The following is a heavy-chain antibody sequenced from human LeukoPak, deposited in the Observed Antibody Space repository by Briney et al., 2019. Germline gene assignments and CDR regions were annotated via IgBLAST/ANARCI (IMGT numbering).Heavy chain of an antibody. CDR2: ISAYNCKT. CDR1: GYTFPSYG. D-gene: IGHD2-2*01. V-gene: IGHV1-18*01. Sequence: ASGKLCCKAAGYTFPSYGVSWVRQAAGQGGGGRGWISAYNCKTNYAQKLQGRVTMTTDKPTSTAYMELRSLRSDDPAVYYCARDRSYVDIWGQGPMATVPS. J-gene: IGHJ3*02. CDR3: ARDRSYVDI.